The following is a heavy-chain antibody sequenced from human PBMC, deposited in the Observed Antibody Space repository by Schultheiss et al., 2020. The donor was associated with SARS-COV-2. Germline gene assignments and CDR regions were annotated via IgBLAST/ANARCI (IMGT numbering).Heavy chain of an antibody. CDR2: INHSGST. CDR3: ARDVMDV. Sequence: SETLSLTCTVSGGSISSYYWSWIRQPPGKGLEWIGEINHSGSTNYNPSLKSRVTISVDTSKNQFSLKLSSVTAADTAVYYCARDVMDVWGQGTTVTVSS. V-gene: IGHV4-59*01. CDR1: GGSISSYY. J-gene: IGHJ6*02.